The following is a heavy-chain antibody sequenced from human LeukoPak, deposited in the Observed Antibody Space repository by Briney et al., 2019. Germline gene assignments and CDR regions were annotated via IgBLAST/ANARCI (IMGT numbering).Heavy chain of an antibody. CDR3: ARGPQLVRWNWFDP. J-gene: IGHJ5*02. D-gene: IGHD6-13*01. CDR1: GGTFSSYA. CDR2: IIPIFGTA. Sequence: GASVKVSCKASGGTFSSYAISWVRQAPGQGLEWMGGIIPIFGTANYAQKFQGRVTITADEPTSTAYMELSSLRSEDTAVYYCARGPQLVRWNWFDPWGQGTLLTVSS. V-gene: IGHV1-69*13.